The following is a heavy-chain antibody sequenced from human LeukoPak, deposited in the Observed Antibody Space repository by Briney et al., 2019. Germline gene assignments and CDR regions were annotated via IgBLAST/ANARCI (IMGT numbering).Heavy chain of an antibody. Sequence: GRSLRLSCAAAGFTFSIYTMSWVRQAPGKVREWVSTISNSGRNTFYTDSVKGRFTISTDNSKNTLYLQMNSLKAGDTAVYSCARARGYCAADCSRYAFDYWGQGTLVTVSS. CDR1: GFTFSIYT. CDR3: ARARGYCAADCSRYAFDY. CDR2: ISNSGRNT. V-gene: IGHV3-23*01. J-gene: IGHJ4*02. D-gene: IGHD2-21*02.